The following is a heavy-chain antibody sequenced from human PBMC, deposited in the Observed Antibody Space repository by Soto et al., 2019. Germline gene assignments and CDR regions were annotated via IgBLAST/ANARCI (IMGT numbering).Heavy chain of an antibody. CDR1: GDSVRNQY. CDR3: ARTLDYGHLAV. J-gene: IGHJ6*02. V-gene: IGHV4-4*09. CDR2: IYRSGST. Sequence: PSETLSLTCTVSGDSVRNQYWSWIRRPPGRGLEWIGYIYRSGSTKYNPSLKSRLTISVDTSKNQFSLKLSSVTAADTAVYYCARTLDYGHLAVSAQGTTVPVSS. D-gene: IGHD3-16*01.